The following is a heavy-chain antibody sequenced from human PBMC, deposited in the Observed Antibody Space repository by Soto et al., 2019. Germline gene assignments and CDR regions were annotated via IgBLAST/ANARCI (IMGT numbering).Heavy chain of an antibody. J-gene: IGHJ6*03. CDR2: ISWDSGSI. CDR3: AKEGYSNCMDG. V-gene: IGHV3-9*01. CDR1: GVTFDDYA. Sequence: EVQLVESGGGLVQPGRSLSLSCSDSGVTFDDYAMHWVRQAPGKGLEWVSGISWDSGSIGYADSVQGRFTISRDNAKNSLYLQMNSMRAEDTALDYCAKEGYSNCMDGWGKGTTVTVSS. D-gene: IGHD4-4*01.